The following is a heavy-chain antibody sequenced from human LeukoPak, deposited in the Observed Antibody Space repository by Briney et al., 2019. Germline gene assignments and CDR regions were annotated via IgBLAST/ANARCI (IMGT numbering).Heavy chain of an antibody. Sequence: ASVKVSCKASGYTFTGYYMHWVRQAPGQGLEWMGWINPNSGGTNYAQKFQGRVTMTRDTSISTAYMELSRLRSDDTAVYYCARDFFTMVRGVRIKWCDPWGQGTLVTVSS. D-gene: IGHD3-10*01. CDR3: ARDFFTMVRGVRIKWCDP. V-gene: IGHV1-2*02. CDR2: INPNSGGT. J-gene: IGHJ5*02. CDR1: GYTFTGYY.